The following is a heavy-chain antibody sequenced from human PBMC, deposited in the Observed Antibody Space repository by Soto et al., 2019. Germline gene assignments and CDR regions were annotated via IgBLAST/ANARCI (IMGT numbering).Heavy chain of an antibody. CDR2: ISSSGATI. J-gene: IGHJ4*02. CDR1: GFTFSDYS. D-gene: IGHD2-15*01. Sequence: QVQLVESGGVLVKPGGSLRLSCAVSGFTFSDYSMIWIRQAPGKGLEWISCISSSGATIYYADSMKGRFTISRDNAKNSLYLQMNSLRAEDTAVYYCARVGGSGDFDYWGQGTLVTVSS. CDR3: ARVGGSGDFDY. V-gene: IGHV3-11*01.